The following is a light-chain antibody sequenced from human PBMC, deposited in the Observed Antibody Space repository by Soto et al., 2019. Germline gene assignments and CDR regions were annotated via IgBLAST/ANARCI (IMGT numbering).Light chain of an antibody. Sequence: DIVMTQSPATLSVSPGERATLSCRASQSLHSKLAWYQQKPGRAPRLLIYGASTRATGIPARFSGSGSGTEFTLTISSLQSEDFAVYYCQQYNNWWTFGQGTKVDIK. J-gene: IGKJ1*01. CDR1: QSLHSK. V-gene: IGKV3-15*01. CDR2: GAS. CDR3: QQYNNWWT.